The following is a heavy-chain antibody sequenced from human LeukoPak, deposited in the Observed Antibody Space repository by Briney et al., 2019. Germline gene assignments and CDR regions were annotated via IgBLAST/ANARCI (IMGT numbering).Heavy chain of an antibody. Sequence: GGSLRLSCAASGFTFSSYGMHWVRQAPGKGLEWVAFIRYDGSNKYYADSVKGRFTISRDNSKNTLYLQMNSLRAEDTAIYYCVKNGDRGAYCTGGTCYPYFYYYMDVWGKGTTVTI. CDR3: VKNGDRGAYCTGGTCYPYFYYYMDV. CDR2: IRYDGSNK. CDR1: GFTFSSYG. D-gene: IGHD2-15*01. J-gene: IGHJ6*03. V-gene: IGHV3-30*02.